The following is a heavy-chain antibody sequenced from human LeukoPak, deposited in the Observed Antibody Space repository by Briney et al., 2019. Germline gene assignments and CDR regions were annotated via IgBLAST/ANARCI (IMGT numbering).Heavy chain of an antibody. CDR3: ARTIAGWIYGQRHFYMDV. D-gene: IGHD3-16*01. CDR2: ISAYNGHT. Sequence: ASVKVSCKASGYTFTSYGISWVRQAPGQGLEWMGWISAYNGHTNYTQKLQGRVTMTTDTSTSTAYMELRSLRSDDTAMFYCARTIAGWIYGQRHFYMDVWGKGTTVTISS. V-gene: IGHV1-18*01. CDR1: GYTFTSYG. J-gene: IGHJ6*03.